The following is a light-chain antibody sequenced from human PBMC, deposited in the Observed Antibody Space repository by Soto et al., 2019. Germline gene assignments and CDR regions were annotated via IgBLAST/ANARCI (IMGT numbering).Light chain of an antibody. J-gene: IGKJ1*01. CDR3: HQHGSSPRT. CDR2: AAS. V-gene: IGKV3-20*01. Sequence: EVVLTQSPGTLSLSPGERATLSCRASQSVSSDYLAWYQQKPGQAPRLLIYAASSRATGIPDRFSGSGSGTDFTLTISRLEPEDFVVFYCHQHGSSPRTFGQGTKVEIK. CDR1: QSVSSDY.